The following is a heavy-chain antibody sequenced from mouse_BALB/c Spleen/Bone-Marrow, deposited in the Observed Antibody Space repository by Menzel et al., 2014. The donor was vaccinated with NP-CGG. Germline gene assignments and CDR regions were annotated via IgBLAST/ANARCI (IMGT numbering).Heavy chain of an antibody. V-gene: IGHV1S81*02. Sequence: HLQQTGAELVNPGVSVKLSCKASNYTFTNYYIYWVKQTPGQGLEWIGEINPTNGGTNFNVKCRTKATLTDDKSSSTAYMQLGNLTSEDSAVYSCTTLGRFACWSDGALVTISA. CDR2: INPTNGGT. CDR1: NYTFTNYY. D-gene: IGHD4-1*01. CDR3: TTLGRFAC. J-gene: IGHJ3*01.